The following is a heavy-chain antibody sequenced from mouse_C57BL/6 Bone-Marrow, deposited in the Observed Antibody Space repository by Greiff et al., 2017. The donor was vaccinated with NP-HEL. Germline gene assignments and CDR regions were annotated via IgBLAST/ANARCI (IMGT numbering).Heavy chain of an antibody. CDR2: IRSKSNNYAT. Sequence: EVKVVESGGGLVQPKGSLKLSCAASGFSFNTYAMNWVRQAPGKGLEWVARIRSKSNNYATYYADSVKDRFTISRDDSESMLYLQMNNLKTEDTAMYYCVSQYGNYAMDYWGQGTSVTVSS. J-gene: IGHJ4*01. CDR1: GFSFNTYA. D-gene: IGHD2-1*01. V-gene: IGHV10-1*01. CDR3: VSQYGNYAMDY.